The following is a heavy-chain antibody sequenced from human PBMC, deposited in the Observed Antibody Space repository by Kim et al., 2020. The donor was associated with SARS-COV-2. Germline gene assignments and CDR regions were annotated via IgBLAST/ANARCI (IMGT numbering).Heavy chain of an antibody. CDR2: ISYDGSNK. CDR1: GFTFSSYA. V-gene: IGHV3-30*04. D-gene: IGHD3-9*01. Sequence: GGSLRLSCAASGFTFSSYAMHWVRQAPGKGLEWVAVISYDGSNKYYADSVKGRFTISRDNSKNTLYLQMNSLRAEDTAVYYCAREGPWYDILTGADFDYWGQGTLVTVSS. J-gene: IGHJ4*02. CDR3: AREGPWYDILTGADFDY.